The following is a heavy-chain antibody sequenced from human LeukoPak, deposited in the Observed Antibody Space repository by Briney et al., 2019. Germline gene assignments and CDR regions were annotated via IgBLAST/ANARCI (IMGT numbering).Heavy chain of an antibody. J-gene: IGHJ4*02. CDR1: GVTFSSYV. V-gene: IGHV3-23*01. CDR3: AKDDYYDSSGYLTQ. D-gene: IGHD3-22*01. Sequence: GGSLRLSCEASGVTFSSYVMSWVRQAPGKGPEWVSGISGSGGGTYYADSVKGRFAISRDNSKNTLYLQMNSLRAEDTAVYYCAKDDYYDSSGYLTQWGQGTLVTVSS. CDR2: ISGSGGGT.